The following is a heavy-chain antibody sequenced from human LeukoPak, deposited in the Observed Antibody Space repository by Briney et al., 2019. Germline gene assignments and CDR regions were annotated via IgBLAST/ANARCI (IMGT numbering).Heavy chain of an antibody. D-gene: IGHD3-16*01. CDR2: INGDGSAT. V-gene: IGHV3-74*01. Sequence: PGGSLRLSCAASGFTFGSYWMHWVRQAPGKGLVWVSRINGDGSATTYADSLKGRFTISRDNTKNTLYLQINSLRAEDTAVYFCARDRLYTSDYWGQGTLVTVSS. J-gene: IGHJ4*02. CDR1: GFTFGSYW. CDR3: ARDRLYTSDY.